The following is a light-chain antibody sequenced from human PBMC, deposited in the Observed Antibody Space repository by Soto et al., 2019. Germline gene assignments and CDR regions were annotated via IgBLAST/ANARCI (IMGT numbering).Light chain of an antibody. J-gene: IGLJ3*02. Sequence: NFMLTQPHSVSQSPGKTVTISCTGSSGSIASNYVQWYQQRPGSAPTTVIYENSQRPSGVPDRFSGSIDSSSNSASLTISGLKPEDEADYCCQSFGINTQVFGGGTKLTVL. V-gene: IGLV6-57*02. CDR1: SGSIASNY. CDR2: ENS. CDR3: QSFGINTQV.